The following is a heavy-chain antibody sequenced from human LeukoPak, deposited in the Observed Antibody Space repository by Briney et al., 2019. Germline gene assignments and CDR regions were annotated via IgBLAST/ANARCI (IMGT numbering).Heavy chain of an antibody. D-gene: IGHD3-10*01. CDR1: GYSFNTYW. V-gene: IGHV5-51*01. J-gene: IGHJ3*02. CDR2: IHPGDSDT. CDR3: ARHGLGFGELDLGAFDI. Sequence: GESLKISCKGSGYSFNTYWIGWVRQMPGKGLEWMGIIHPGDSDTKYSPSFQGQVTISADKSISTAYLQWSSLKASDTAMYYCARHGLGFGELDLGAFDIWGQGTMVTVSS.